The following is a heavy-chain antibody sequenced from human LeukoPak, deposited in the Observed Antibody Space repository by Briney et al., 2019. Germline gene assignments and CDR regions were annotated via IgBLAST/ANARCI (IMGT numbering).Heavy chain of an antibody. CDR1: GFTVSSNY. D-gene: IGHD2-15*01. J-gene: IGHJ4*02. Sequence: PGGSLRLSCAASGFTVSSNYMSWVRQAPGKGLEWVSVIYSGGSTYCADSVKGRFTISRDNSKNTLYLQMNSLRAEDTAVYYCARVSRHTLDYWGQGTLVTVSS. V-gene: IGHV3-53*01. CDR2: IYSGGST. CDR3: ARVSRHTLDY.